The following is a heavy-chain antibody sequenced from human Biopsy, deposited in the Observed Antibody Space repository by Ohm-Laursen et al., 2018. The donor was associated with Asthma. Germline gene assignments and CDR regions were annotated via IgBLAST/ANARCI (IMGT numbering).Heavy chain of an antibody. D-gene: IGHD3-9*01. Sequence: ATVTISCKTSGYNFISFAIHWVRQAPGQRLEWMGWVNTGNGDTKYSQKFQGRVTITRDTSASTAYMELRSLRSEDTATYYCARTYYDFLTGQVKDVFGVWGQETMVTVSS. CDR1: GYNFISFA. CDR3: ARTYYDFLTGQVKDVFGV. CDR2: VNTGNGDT. J-gene: IGHJ3*01. V-gene: IGHV1-3*04.